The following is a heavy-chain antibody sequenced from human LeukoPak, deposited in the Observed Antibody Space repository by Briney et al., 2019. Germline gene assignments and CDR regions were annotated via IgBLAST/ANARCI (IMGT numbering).Heavy chain of an antibody. J-gene: IGHJ4*02. Sequence: GESLKISCKDSGYSFTSYWIGWVRQMPGKGLEWMGIIYPGDSDTRYSPSFQGQVTISADKSISTAYLQWSSLKASDTAMYYCARLSSRYCSSTSCYGQPIDYWGQGTLVTVSS. CDR1: GYSFTSYW. D-gene: IGHD2-2*01. V-gene: IGHV5-51*01. CDR2: IYPGDSDT. CDR3: ARLSSRYCSSTSCYGQPIDY.